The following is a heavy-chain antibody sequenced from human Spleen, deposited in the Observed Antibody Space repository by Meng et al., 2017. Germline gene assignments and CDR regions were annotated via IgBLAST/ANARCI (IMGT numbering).Heavy chain of an antibody. J-gene: IGHJ5*02. CDR1: GDSISSFY. V-gene: IGHV4-59*12. Sequence: SETLSLTCSVSGDSISSFYWSWIRQPPGKGLEWIGYISYSGSFNYSPSLKSRVSISVDTSKTQFALKLSSVTAADTAVYYCARDLWELRYKAPFDPWGQGILVTVSS. D-gene: IGHD3-16*01. CDR3: ARDLWELRYKAPFDP. CDR2: ISYSGSF.